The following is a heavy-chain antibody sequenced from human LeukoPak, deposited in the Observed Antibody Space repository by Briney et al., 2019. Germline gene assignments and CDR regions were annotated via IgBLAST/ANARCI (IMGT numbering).Heavy chain of an antibody. J-gene: IGHJ4*02. CDR2: ISYDGSNK. Sequence: LAGGSLRLSCAASGFTFSNYGIHWVRQAPGKGLEWVAVISYDGSNKYYADSVKGRFTISRDNSKNTLYLQMNSLRAEDTAVYYCAREPSTGDSSEFDYWGQGTLVTVSS. D-gene: IGHD3-22*01. CDR3: AREPSTGDSSEFDY. V-gene: IGHV3-30*03. CDR1: GFTFSNYG.